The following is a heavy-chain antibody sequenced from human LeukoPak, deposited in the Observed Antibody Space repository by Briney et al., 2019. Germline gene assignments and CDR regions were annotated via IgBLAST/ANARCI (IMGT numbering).Heavy chain of an antibody. Sequence: GGSLRLSCVASGFTVDTYWMSWVRQAPGKGLDWVAHIKEDGTRKYYVDSVRGRFTISRDNAKNSLFLQMNSLRVEDTAVFYCARRSRDAFDFWGQGTMVTASS. CDR3: ARRSRDAFDF. CDR1: GFTVDTYW. V-gene: IGHV3-7*01. CDR2: IKEDGTRK. J-gene: IGHJ3*01.